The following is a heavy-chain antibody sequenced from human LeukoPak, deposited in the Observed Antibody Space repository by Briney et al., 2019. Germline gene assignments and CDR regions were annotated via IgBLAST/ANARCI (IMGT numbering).Heavy chain of an antibody. D-gene: IGHD6-13*01. Sequence: GASVKVSCKTSGYTFTTYAIHWVRQAPGQRLEWMGWINAGNGNTKYSQKFQGRVTITRDTSASTAYMELSSLRSEDTAVYYCASVYSSKGDWFDPWGQGTLVTVSS. J-gene: IGHJ5*02. CDR2: INAGNGNT. V-gene: IGHV1-3*01. CDR1: GYTFTTYA. CDR3: ASVYSSKGDWFDP.